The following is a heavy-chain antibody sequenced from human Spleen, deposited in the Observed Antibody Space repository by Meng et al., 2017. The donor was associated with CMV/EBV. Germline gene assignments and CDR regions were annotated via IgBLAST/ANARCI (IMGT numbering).Heavy chain of an antibody. V-gene: IGHV3-23*03. CDR2: IYGGGYST. J-gene: IGHJ6*02. CDR1: GFAVSSNY. D-gene: IGHD1-26*01. CDR3: AKDLSGSYYDWGGYGMDV. Sequence: GGSLRLSCAASGFAVSSNYMSWVRQAPGKGLEWVSVIYGGGYSTYYADSVKGRFSVSRDNSKNTLYLQMTSLRVEETAVYYCAKDLSGSYYDWGGYGMDVWGQGTTVTVSS.